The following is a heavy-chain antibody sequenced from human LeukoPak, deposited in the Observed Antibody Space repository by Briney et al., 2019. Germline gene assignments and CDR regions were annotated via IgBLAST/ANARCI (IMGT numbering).Heavy chain of an antibody. Sequence: SVKVSCKASGGTFSSYAISWVRQAPGQGLEWMGGIIPIFGTANYAQKFQGRVTITADESTSTAYMELSSLRSEDTAVYYCARGSSSWLGEYYYYYYYMDVWGKGTTVTVSS. CDR2: IIPIFGTA. CDR3: ARGSSSWLGEYYYYYYYMDV. D-gene: IGHD6-13*01. J-gene: IGHJ6*03. V-gene: IGHV1-69*01. CDR1: GGTFSSYA.